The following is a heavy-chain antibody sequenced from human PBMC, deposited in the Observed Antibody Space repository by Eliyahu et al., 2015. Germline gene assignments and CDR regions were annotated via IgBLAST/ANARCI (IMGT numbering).Heavy chain of an antibody. Sequence: QVQLVQSGAEVETPGSSVKVSCKASGGXFXPYAINWLRQAPGQGLEWMGGXIPIFGTTNYAQKFQGRLTITADGSTSTAYMDLNSLTSEDTAVYYCAVQESFVYFSSGSDYWGQGTLVTVSS. J-gene: IGHJ4*02. D-gene: IGHD6-6*01. CDR2: XIPIFGTT. V-gene: IGHV1-69*01. CDR1: GGXFXPYA. CDR3: AVQESFVYFSSGSDY.